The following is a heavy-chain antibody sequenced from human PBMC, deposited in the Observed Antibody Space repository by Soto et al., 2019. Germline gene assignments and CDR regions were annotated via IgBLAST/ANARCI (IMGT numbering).Heavy chain of an antibody. CDR2: IYWDDDK. CDR1: GFSLTTSGVG. D-gene: IGHD3-3*01. J-gene: IGHJ4*02. Sequence: QITLNESGPTVVKPAETLTLTCTFSGFSLTTSGVGVGWIRQSPGKAPEWIALIYWDDDKRYSASLKSRLTITKDTSNNQVVLTMASVDPADTATYYCAHRILRTVFGLVTTTAIYFDFWGQGTPVVVSS. CDR3: AHRILRTVFGLVTTTAIYFDF. V-gene: IGHV2-5*02.